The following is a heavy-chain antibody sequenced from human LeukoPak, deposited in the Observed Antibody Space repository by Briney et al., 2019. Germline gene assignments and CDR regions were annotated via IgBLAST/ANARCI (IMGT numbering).Heavy chain of an antibody. CDR1: GYTFTGYC. V-gene: IGHV1-69*04. CDR3: ARGVGATQALDY. D-gene: IGHD1-26*01. CDR2: IIPILGIA. J-gene: IGHJ4*02. Sequence: SVKVSCKASGYTFTGYCMHWVRQAPGQGLEWMGRIIPILGIANYAQKFQGRVTITADKSTSTAYMELSSLRSEDTAVYYCARGVGATQALDYWGQGTLVTVSS.